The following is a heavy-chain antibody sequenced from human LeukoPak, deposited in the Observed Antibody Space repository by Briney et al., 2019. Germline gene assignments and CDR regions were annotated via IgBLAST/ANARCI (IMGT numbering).Heavy chain of an antibody. CDR2: ISDSSSII. CDR1: GFTFSTYG. V-gene: IGHV3-48*02. Sequence: GGSLRLSCEASGFTFSTYGMNWVRQAPGKGLEWVSHISDSSSIIYYADSVKGRFTISRDNAKNSLYLQMNSLRDEDTAVYYCARRFGYWGQGTQVTVSS. CDR3: ARRFGY. J-gene: IGHJ4*02.